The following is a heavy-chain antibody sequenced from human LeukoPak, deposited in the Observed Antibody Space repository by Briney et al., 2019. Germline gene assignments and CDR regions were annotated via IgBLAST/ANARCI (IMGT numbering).Heavy chain of an antibody. D-gene: IGHD2-2*01. CDR3: ARGTSPAHYYYYYGMDV. J-gene: IGHJ6*02. CDR1: GGTFSSYA. Sequence: SVKVSCKASGGTFSSYAISWVRQAPGQGLEWMGRIIPILGIANYAQKFQGRVTITADKSTSTAYMELSSLRSEDTAVYYCARGTSPAHYYYYYGMDVWGQGTTVTVSS. CDR2: IIPILGIA. V-gene: IGHV1-69*04.